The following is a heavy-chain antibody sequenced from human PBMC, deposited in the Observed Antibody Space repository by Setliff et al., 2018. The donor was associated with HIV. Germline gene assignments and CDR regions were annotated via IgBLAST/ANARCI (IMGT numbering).Heavy chain of an antibody. CDR1: GFTFSGSA. CDR2: IKSKTNNYAT. D-gene: IGHD1-26*01. CDR3: TRHRGSFDY. V-gene: IGHV3-73*01. Sequence: GSLRLSCAASGFTFSGSAMHWVRQASGKGLEWVGRIKSKTNNYATEYGASVKGRFIISRDDSKNMAYLQMNSLRTEDTAIYYCTRHRGSFDYWGLGTLVTVSS. J-gene: IGHJ4*02.